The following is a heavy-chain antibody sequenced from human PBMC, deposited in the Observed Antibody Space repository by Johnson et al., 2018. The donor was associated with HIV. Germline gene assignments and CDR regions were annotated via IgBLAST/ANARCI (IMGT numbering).Heavy chain of an antibody. Sequence: VQLVESGGGLVQPGGSLRLSCAASGFTFSSYDMHWVRQATGKGLEWVSVITTAGDTYYPGSVKGRFTISRDNSKNTLYLQMGSLRAEDMAVYYCARERGISGAFDIWGQGTMVTVS. V-gene: IGHV3-13*01. CDR1: GFTFSSYD. CDR3: ARERGISGAFDI. J-gene: IGHJ3*02. D-gene: IGHD3-10*01. CDR2: ITTAGDT.